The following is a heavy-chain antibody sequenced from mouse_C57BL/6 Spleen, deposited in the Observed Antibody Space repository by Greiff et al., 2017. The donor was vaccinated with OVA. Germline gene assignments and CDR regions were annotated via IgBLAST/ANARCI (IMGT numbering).Heavy chain of an antibody. Sequence: VQLKESGPELVKPGASVKISCKASGYSFTGYYMNWVKQSPEKSLEWIGEINPSTGGTTYNQKFKAKATLTVDKSSSTAYMQLKSLTSEDSAVYYCARFDDRSWFAYWGQGTLVTVSA. CDR2: INPSTGGT. D-gene: IGHD2-12*01. CDR3: ARFDDRSWFAY. J-gene: IGHJ3*01. V-gene: IGHV1-42*01. CDR1: GYSFTGYY.